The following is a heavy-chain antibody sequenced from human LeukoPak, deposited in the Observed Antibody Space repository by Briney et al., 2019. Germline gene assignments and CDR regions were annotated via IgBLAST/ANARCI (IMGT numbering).Heavy chain of an antibody. D-gene: IGHD3-16*01. CDR2: IIHSGRT. CDR1: GGSFSGYY. J-gene: IGHJ4*02. CDR3: ARGTVLTGYASFDY. Sequence: SETLSLTCAVYGGSFSGYYWTWIRQPPGKGLEWIGEIIHSGRTNCSPSLQSRITLTVDTSKNHFSLKLTSVTAADTAVYYCARGTVLTGYASFDYWGQGALVTVSS. V-gene: IGHV4-34*01.